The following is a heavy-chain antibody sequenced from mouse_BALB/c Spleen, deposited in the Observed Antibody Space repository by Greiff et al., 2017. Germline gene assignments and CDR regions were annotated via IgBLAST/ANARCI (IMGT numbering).Heavy chain of an antibody. D-gene: IGHD1-1*01. CDR2: IDPENGDT. J-gene: IGHJ4*01. CDR3: NRITTYAMDY. V-gene: IGHV14-4*02. Sequence: EVQVVESGAELVRSGASVKLSCTASGFNIKDYYMHWVKQRPEQGLEWIGWIDPENGDTEYAPKFQGKATMTADTSSNTAYLQLSSLTSEDTAVYYCNRITTYAMDYWGQGTSVTVSS. CDR1: GFNIKDYY.